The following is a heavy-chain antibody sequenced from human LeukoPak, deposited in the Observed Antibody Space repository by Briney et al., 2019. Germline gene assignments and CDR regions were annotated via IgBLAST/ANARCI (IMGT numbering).Heavy chain of an antibody. J-gene: IGHJ4*02. CDR2: ISGDGGST. V-gene: IGHV3-43*02. Sequence: GGSLRLSCAASGFTFDDYAMHWVRQAPGKGLEWVSLISGDGGSTYYADSVKGRFTISRDNSKNSLHLQMNSLRTEDTALYYCAKDKTAAAGDNFDYWGQGTLVTVSS. CDR1: GFTFDDYA. CDR3: AKDKTAAAGDNFDY. D-gene: IGHD6-13*01.